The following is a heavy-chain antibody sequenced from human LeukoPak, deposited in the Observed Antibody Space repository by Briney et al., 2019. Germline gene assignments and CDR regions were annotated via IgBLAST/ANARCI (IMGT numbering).Heavy chain of an antibody. J-gene: IGHJ6*04. V-gene: IGHV3-30*18. CDR2: ISYDGSDK. CDR1: GFTFSSYS. D-gene: IGHD3-10*02. CDR3: AELGITMIGGV. Sequence: GGSLRLSCAASGFTFSSYSMNWVRQAPGKGLEWVAVISYDGSDKYYADSVKGRFTISRDNSKNTLYLQMNSLRAEDTAVYYCAELGITMIGGVWGKGTTVTISS.